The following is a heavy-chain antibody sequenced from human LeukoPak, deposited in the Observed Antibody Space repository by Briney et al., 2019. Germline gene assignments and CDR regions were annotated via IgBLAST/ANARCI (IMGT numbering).Heavy chain of an antibody. Sequence: GSLRLSCAASGFTFSSYAMSWVRQAPGKGLEWVSVISGSGGSSYYADSVKGRFTISRDNSKNTVYLQMNSLRAEDTAVYYCAVLGGYDFWSGYYSSRDILTADYWGQGTLVTVSS. D-gene: IGHD3-3*01. J-gene: IGHJ4*02. CDR3: AVLGGYDFWSGYYSSRDILTADY. V-gene: IGHV3-23*01. CDR1: GFTFSSYA. CDR2: ISGSGGSS.